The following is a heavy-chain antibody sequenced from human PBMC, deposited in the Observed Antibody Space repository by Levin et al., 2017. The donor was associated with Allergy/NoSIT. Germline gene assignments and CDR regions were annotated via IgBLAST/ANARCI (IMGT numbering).Heavy chain of an antibody. CDR2: IYYSGST. V-gene: IGHV4-59*01. CDR3: ARLGGYSSGWRNY. CDR1: GGSISSYY. D-gene: IGHD6-19*01. Sequence: SETLSLTCTVSGGSISSYYWSWIRQPPGKGLEWIWYIYYSGSTNYNPSLKSRVTISVDTSKNQFSLKLSSVTAADTAVYYCARLGGYSSGWRNYWGQGTLVTVSS. J-gene: IGHJ4*02.